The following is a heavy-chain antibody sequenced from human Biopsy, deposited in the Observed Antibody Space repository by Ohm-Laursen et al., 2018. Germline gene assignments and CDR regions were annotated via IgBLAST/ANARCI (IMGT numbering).Heavy chain of an antibody. CDR1: GFTFSGYG. CDR2: IWYDGTDK. J-gene: IGHJ6*03. D-gene: IGHD3-10*01. V-gene: IGHV3-33*01. CDR3: ARDRYYGSENYFSHYNMDV. Sequence: SLRLSCAASGFTFSGYGMHWVRQAPGKGLEWVAVIWYDGTDKFYADSVKGRFTISRGNSKNTLYLHMNSLRAADTAVYYCARDRYYGSENYFSHYNMDVWGQGTTVTVSS.